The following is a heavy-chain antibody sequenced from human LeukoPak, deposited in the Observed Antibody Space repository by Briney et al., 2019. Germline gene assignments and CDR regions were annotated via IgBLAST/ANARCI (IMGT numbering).Heavy chain of an antibody. J-gene: IGHJ2*01. D-gene: IGHD3-10*01. CDR1: GGSINSYF. V-gene: IGHV4-4*07. CDR3: PGDGWVLDAGRYCDL. Sequence: SETLSLTCTVSGGSINSYFWSWVRQPAGKGLEWIGRIYNSGGTNYNPSLTSRVTISLHPSKNQFSLTLSHLPAAATAVLYFPGDGWVLDAGRYCDLWARGTLVPVSS. CDR2: IYNSGGT.